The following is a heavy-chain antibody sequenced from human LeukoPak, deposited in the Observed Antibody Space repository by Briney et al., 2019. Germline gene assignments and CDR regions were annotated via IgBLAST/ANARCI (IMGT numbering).Heavy chain of an antibody. CDR2: ISSTGNTV. CDR1: GFTLSSYE. V-gene: IGHV3-48*03. J-gene: IGHJ6*04. Sequence: GGSLRLSCAASGFTLSSYEMNWVRQAPGQGLEWVAYISSTGNTVHYAGSVKGRFTISRDNAKNSLYLQMNRLRAEDTAVYYCTKETSQMDVWGKGTTVTVSS. CDR3: TKETSQMDV.